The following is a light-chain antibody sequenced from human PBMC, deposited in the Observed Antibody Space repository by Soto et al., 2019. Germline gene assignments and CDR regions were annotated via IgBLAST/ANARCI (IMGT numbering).Light chain of an antibody. CDR2: GAS. CDR1: TSVTRNS. V-gene: IGKV3-20*01. J-gene: IGKJ1*01. CDR3: QQYGSSPT. Sequence: IVLTQSPATLSLSPGERATLACRASTSVTRNSLAWYQQKPGQTPRLLISGASTRATGIPDRFSGSGSGTDFTLTISRLEPEEFAMYFCQQYGSSPTFGQGTKLDIK.